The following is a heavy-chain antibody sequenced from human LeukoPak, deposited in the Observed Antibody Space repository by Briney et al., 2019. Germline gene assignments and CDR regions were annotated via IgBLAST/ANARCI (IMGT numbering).Heavy chain of an antibody. Sequence: SVKVSCKASGYTFSDYSMHWVRQAPGQGLEWMGRINPNSGGTNYAQKFQGRVTMTRDTSISTAYMELSRLRSDDTAVYYCARDSVVVPAAIGYWGQGTLVTVSS. J-gene: IGHJ4*02. CDR3: ARDSVVVPAAIGY. D-gene: IGHD2-2*01. V-gene: IGHV1-2*06. CDR1: GYTFSDYS. CDR2: INPNSGGT.